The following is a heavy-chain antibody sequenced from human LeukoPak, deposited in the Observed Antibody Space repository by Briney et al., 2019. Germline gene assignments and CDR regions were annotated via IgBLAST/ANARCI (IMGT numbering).Heavy chain of an antibody. CDR3: ARTLLAYDAFDI. J-gene: IGHJ3*02. Sequence: SETLSLTCGVYGGSFSGYYWSWIRQPPGKGLEWIGEINHSGSTNYNPSLKSRVTISVDTSKNQFSLKLSSVTAADTAVYYCARTLLAYDAFDIWGQGTMVTVSS. CDR1: GGSFSGYY. CDR2: INHSGST. V-gene: IGHV4-34*01.